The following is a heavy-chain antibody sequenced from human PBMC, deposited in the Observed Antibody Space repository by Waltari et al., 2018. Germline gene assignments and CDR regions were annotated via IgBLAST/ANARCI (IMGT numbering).Heavy chain of an antibody. CDR1: GAPLSLGSSC. J-gene: IGHJ4*02. Sequence: QVQLQESGPGLVKPSQTLSLTCTVAGAPLSLGSSCWTWLRQPAGKTLEWVGRFCTSGSSNSNPSLKSRVTVSVDTSKNQFSLRLTSVTAADTAVYYCARDSGYNFLYYFDLWGQGVRVTVPS. CDR3: ARDSGYNFLYYFDL. V-gene: IGHV4-61*02. D-gene: IGHD5-12*01. CDR2: FCTSGSS.